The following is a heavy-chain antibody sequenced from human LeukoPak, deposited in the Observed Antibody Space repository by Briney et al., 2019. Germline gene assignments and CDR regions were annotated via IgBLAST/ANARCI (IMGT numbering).Heavy chain of an antibody. CDR2: TNHSGST. V-gene: IGHV4-34*01. CDR3: ARRKRDIVVVPAIRTGRGNWFDP. D-gene: IGHD2-2*01. J-gene: IGHJ5*02. CDR1: GGSFSGYY. Sequence: SETLSLTCAVYGGSFSGYYWSWIRQPPGKGLEWIGETNHSGSTNYNPSLKSRVTISVDTSKNQFSLKLSSVTAADTAVYYCARRKRDIVVVPAIRTGRGNWFDPWGQGTLVTVSS.